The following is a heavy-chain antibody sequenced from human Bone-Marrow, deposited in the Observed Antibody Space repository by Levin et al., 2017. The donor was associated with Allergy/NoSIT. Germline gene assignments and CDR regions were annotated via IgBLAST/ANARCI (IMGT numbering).Heavy chain of an antibody. V-gene: IGHV3-11*01. Sequence: GGSLRLSCAVSGFSFSAHFTSWVRQAPGKGLEWIAKISKSGSDLYYADSVKGRFTISRDNAKNSLYLEMNSLRVEDTAIYFCTKEDWWRFDYWGQGSLVTVSS. CDR2: ISKSGSDL. D-gene: IGHD2-8*02. J-gene: IGHJ4*02. CDR1: GFSFSAHF. CDR3: TKEDWWRFDY.